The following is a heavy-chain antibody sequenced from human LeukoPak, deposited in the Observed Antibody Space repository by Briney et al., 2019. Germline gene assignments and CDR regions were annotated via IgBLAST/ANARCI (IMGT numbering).Heavy chain of an antibody. V-gene: IGHV1-2*02. CDR1: VYTFTDYI. CDR2: INANNGGT. D-gene: IGHD6-13*01. Sequence: ASVQVSCKASVYTFTDYILHWVRQAPGQGLEWMGWINANNGGTIYAQKFQGRVTMTRDTSISTVSMELTRLNSDDTAVYYCARDFSSSWVSYSYLDLWGRGTLVTAAS. J-gene: IGHJ2*01. CDR3: ARDFSSSWVSYSYLDL.